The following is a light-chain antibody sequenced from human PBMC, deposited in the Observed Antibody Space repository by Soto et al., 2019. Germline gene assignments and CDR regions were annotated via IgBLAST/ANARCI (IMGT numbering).Light chain of an antibody. CDR2: EVS. Sequence: QSVLTQPASVSGSPGQSITISCTGTSSDVGGYNYVSWYQQHPGKAPKLMIYEVSNRPSGVSNRFSGSKSGNTASLTISGLQAEDEADYYCSSYTSSSTPYVFGTGTTVTV. J-gene: IGLJ1*01. CDR3: SSYTSSSTPYV. V-gene: IGLV2-14*01. CDR1: SSDVGGYNY.